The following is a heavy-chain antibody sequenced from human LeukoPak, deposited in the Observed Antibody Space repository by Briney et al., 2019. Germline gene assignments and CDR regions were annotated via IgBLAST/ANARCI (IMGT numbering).Heavy chain of an antibody. CDR1: GYTFTSYY. J-gene: IGHJ6*03. D-gene: IGHD2-2*02. V-gene: IGHV1-46*01. CDR2: INPSGGST. CDR3: ARLGYCSSTSCYNDQYYYYYMDV. Sequence: GASVKVSCKASGYTFTSYYMHWVRQAPGQGLEWMGIINPSGGSTSYAQKFQGRVTMTRDMSTSTAYMELRSLRSDDTAVYYCARLGYCSSTSCYNDQYYYYYMDVWGKGTTVTVSS.